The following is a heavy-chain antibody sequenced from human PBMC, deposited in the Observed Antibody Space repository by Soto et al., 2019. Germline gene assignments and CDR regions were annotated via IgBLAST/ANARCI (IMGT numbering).Heavy chain of an antibody. CDR3: ARDVIDNSGYYDFGY. V-gene: IGHV3-33*01. J-gene: IGHJ4*02. Sequence: QVQLVESGGGVVQPGRSLRLSCAASGFTFSSYGMHWVRQAPGKGLEWVAVIWYDGSNKYYADSVKGRFSISRDNSKNTLDRQMNSLKAEDTAVYYCARDVIDNSGYYDFGYWGQGTLVTVSS. CDR1: GFTFSSYG. CDR2: IWYDGSNK. D-gene: IGHD3-22*01.